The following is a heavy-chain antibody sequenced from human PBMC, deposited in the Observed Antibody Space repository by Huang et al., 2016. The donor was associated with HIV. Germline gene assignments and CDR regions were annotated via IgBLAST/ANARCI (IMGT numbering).Heavy chain of an antibody. CDR3: ARDIAIFGEPLDS. CDR1: GVSVTRSPWY. J-gene: IGHJ4*02. D-gene: IGHD3-3*01. V-gene: IGHV4-39*01. CDR2: INDDGST. Sequence: QPRLQELGPGLVKPSETLSLTCTVSGVSVTRSPWYWVWVRQSPGKGLEWIASINDDGSTYYKSSLKSRLTTSLDTSKNQFSLKLTSVTAADTAVYFCARDIAIFGEPLDSWGQGTAVTVSS.